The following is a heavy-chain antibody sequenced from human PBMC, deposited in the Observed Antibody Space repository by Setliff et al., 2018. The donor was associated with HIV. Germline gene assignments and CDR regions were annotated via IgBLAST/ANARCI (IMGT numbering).Heavy chain of an antibody. J-gene: IGHJ3*01. CDR1: GFTFSDYS. CDR3: AKLLGNGGNSDPFDL. D-gene: IGHD2-21*01. CDR2: ISGTSYI. V-gene: IGHV3-21*04. Sequence: GGSLRLSCAASGFTFSDYSMTWVRQVPGRGLEWVSSISGTSYIYYADSVKGRFTISRDNSKESLFLQMNSLTTEDTALYYCAKLLGNGGNSDPFDLWGQGTTVTVSS.